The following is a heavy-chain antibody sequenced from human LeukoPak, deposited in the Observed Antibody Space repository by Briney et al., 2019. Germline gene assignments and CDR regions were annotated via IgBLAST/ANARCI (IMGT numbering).Heavy chain of an antibody. J-gene: IGHJ4*02. CDR3: AKGGWLEY. D-gene: IGHD6-19*01. Sequence: SGGSLRLSCAASGFTFSSYAMSWVRQAPGKGLEWVSAISTLDGSTYYADSVKGRFTISRDNSKNTLYLQMNSLRAEDTAIYYCAKGGWLEYWGQGTLVTVSS. V-gene: IGHV3-23*01. CDR1: GFTFSSYA. CDR2: ISTLDGST.